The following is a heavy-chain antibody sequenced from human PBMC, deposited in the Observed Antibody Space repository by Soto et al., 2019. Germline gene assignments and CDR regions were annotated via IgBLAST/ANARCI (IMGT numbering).Heavy chain of an antibody. CDR1: GHTFTCYD. CDR3: ARGLTGTTRLRYYYMDV. CDR2: MSPNSGNT. J-gene: IGHJ6*03. V-gene: IGHV1-8*01. D-gene: IGHD1-7*01. Sequence: GASVEVSFKGSGHTFTCYDFNWGRQATGQGLEWRGWMSPNSGNTGYAQKFQGRVTMTRNTSISTAYMELSSLRSEDTAVYYCARGLTGTTRLRYYYMDVWGKGTTVTVSS.